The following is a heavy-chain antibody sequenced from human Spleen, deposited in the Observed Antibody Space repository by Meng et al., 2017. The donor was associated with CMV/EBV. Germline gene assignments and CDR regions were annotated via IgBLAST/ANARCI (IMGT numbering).Heavy chain of an antibody. D-gene: IGHD4-11*01. J-gene: IGHJ5*02. V-gene: IGHV4-34*01. Sequence: GSLRLSCAVYGGSFSGYYWSWIRQPPGKGLEWIGEINHSGSTNYNPSLKSRVTISLDTSKNQFSLKLSSVTAADTAVYYCARDNYYSKARFDPWGQGTLVTVSS. CDR2: INHSGST. CDR3: ARDNYYSKARFDP. CDR1: GGSFSGYY.